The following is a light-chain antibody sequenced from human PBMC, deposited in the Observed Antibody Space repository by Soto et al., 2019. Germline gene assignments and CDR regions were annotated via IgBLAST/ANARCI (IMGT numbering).Light chain of an antibody. J-gene: IGLJ3*02. V-gene: IGLV1-44*01. CDR2: SNN. CDR3: ASWDGSLNGWV. CDR1: SSNIGRDT. Sequence: QSVLTQPPSASGTPGQRVTISCSGSSSNIGRDTVNWYQQLPGTAPKLLIYSNNQRPSGVPDRFSGSKSGTSASLVISGLQSEDEADYYCASWDGSLNGWVFGGGTKLTVL.